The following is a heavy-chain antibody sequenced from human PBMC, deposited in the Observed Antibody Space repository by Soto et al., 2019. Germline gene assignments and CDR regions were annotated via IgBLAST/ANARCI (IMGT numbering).Heavy chain of an antibody. D-gene: IGHD6-13*01. V-gene: IGHV4-34*01. Sequence: PSETLSLTCAVYGGSFSGYYWSWIRQPPGKGLEWIGEINHSGSTNSNPSLKSRVTISVDTSKNQFSLRLTSVTAADAAVYYCARRGARAAATNWFDPWGQGTLVTVSS. J-gene: IGHJ5*02. CDR1: GGSFSGYY. CDR3: ARRGARAAATNWFDP. CDR2: INHSGST.